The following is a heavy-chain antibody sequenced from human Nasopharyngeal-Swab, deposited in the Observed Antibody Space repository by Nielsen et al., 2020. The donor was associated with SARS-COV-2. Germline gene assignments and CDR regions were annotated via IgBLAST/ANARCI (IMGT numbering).Heavy chain of an antibody. CDR3: ARDAPAHYGAFY. J-gene: IGHJ4*02. Sequence: GESLKISCAASGFTFSSVGMHWVRQAQGKGLEWVAFIAHDASNEYYGDSVKGRFSISRDSSKNTLYLQMDSLRGEDTAVYYCARDAPAHYGAFYWGRGTLVTVSS. V-gene: IGHV3-30*03. CDR1: GFTFSSVG. D-gene: IGHD4-17*01. CDR2: IAHDASNE.